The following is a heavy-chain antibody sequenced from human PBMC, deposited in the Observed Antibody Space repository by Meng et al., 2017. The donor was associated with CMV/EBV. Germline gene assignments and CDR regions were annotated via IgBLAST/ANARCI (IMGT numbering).Heavy chain of an antibody. CDR3: ACADRPFDY. Sequence: GESLKISCAASGFTFSSYSMNWVRQAPGKGLEWVSSISSSSSYIYYVDSVKGRFTISRDNAKNSLYLQMNSLRAEDTAVYYCACADRPFDYWGQGTLVTVSS. J-gene: IGHJ4*02. CDR1: GFTFSSYS. CDR2: ISSSSSYI. V-gene: IGHV3-21*01.